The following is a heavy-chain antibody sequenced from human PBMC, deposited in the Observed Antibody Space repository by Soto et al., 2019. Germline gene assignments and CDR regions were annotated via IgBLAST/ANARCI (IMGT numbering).Heavy chain of an antibody. V-gene: IGHV3-74*01. CDR3: ARESEDLTSNFDY. CDR1: GYTFSHYW. Sequence: GGSLRLSCAASGYTFSHYWMHWVRQAPGKGLVWVSRVNPDGTITTYADSMKGRFTVSRDNAKNSVYLEMNSLSAEDTAAYYCARESEDLTSNFDYWGQGTLVTVSS. J-gene: IGHJ4*02. CDR2: VNPDGTIT.